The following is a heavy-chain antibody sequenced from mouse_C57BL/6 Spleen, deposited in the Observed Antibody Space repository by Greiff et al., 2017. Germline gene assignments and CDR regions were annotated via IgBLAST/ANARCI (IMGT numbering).Heavy chain of an antibody. CDR3: ARFYGNNPFGD. D-gene: IGHD2-1*01. J-gene: IGHJ3*01. Sequence: EVKLVESGGGLVKPGGSLKLSCAASGFTFSSYSMSWVRQTPEQRLEWVATISGGGGNTYYPDSVKGRFTISRDTAKDTLYLQLSSLRSEDTALYDCARFYGNNPFGDWGQGTLVTVSA. CDR2: ISGGGGNT. CDR1: GFTFSSYS. V-gene: IGHV5-9*01.